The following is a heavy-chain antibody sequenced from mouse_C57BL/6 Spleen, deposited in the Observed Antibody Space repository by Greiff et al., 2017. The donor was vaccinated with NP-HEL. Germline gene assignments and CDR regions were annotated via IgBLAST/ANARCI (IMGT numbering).Heavy chain of an antibody. CDR1: GFNIKDDY. V-gene: IGHV14-4*01. D-gene: IGHD3-2*02. CDR2: IDPENGDT. J-gene: IGHJ2*01. CDR3: TTGTAQATGFDY. Sequence: VQLQQSGAELVRPGASVKLSCTASGFNIKDDYMHWVKQRPEQGLEWIGWIDPENGDTEYASKFQGKATITADTSSNPAYLQLSSLTSEDTAVYYCTTGTAQATGFDYWGQGTTLTVSS.